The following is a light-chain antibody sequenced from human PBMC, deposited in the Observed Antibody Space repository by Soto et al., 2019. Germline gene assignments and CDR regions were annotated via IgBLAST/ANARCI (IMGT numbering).Light chain of an antibody. CDR1: QSFGTN. V-gene: IGKV3-15*01. Sequence: DIVLTQSPVTLSVSLGEGATLSCRASQSFGTNLGWYQQKSGQAPRLLIYGTSIRATGIPARFSGSGSGTEFNLTISSLQSEDLAVYYCQKYDTWPLTFGGGTKVEIK. J-gene: IGKJ4*01. CDR3: QKYDTWPLT. CDR2: GTS.